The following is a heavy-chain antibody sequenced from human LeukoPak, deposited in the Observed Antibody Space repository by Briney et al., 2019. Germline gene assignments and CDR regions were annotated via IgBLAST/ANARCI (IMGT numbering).Heavy chain of an antibody. CDR1: GFTFSSYA. D-gene: IGHD4-11*01. CDR3: ADSNYWYPVDY. V-gene: IGHV3-23*01. J-gene: IGHJ4*02. Sequence: GESLRLSCAASGFTFSSYAMRWVRQVPGKGLEWVSSISRSGDATYYADTVQGRFTISRDNSKYTLYLHMNSLRAEDTAIYYCADSNYWYPVDYWGQGTLVSVSS. CDR2: ISRSGDAT.